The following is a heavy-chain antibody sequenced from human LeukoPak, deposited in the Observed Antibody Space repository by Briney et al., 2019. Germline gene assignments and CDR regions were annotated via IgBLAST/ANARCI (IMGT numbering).Heavy chain of an antibody. V-gene: IGHV3-74*01. CDR1: GFTFSNYW. CDR3: ARNQEIDYYDSSGFYWGVEY. D-gene: IGHD3-22*01. CDR2: IHSDGSST. Sequence: GGSLRLSCAASGFTFSNYWMHRVRQAPGKGLVWVSRIHSDGSSTTSADSVKGRFTISRDNAKNSLYLQMDSLRAEDTAVYYCARNQEIDYYDSSGFYWGVEYWGQGTLVTVSS. J-gene: IGHJ4*02.